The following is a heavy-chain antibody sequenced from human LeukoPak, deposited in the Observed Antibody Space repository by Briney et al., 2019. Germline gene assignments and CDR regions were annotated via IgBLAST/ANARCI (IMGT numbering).Heavy chain of an antibody. CDR1: GFTFSSYE. D-gene: IGHD5-12*01. Sequence: PGGSLRLSCAASGFTFSSYEMNWVRQAPGKGLEWVSYISSSGSTIYYADSVKGRFTISRDNAKNSLYLQMNGLRAEDTAVYYCARVQKSRKSVASAVDCWGQGTVVIVSS. CDR2: ISSSGSTI. V-gene: IGHV3-48*03. CDR3: ARVQKSRKSVASAVDC. J-gene: IGHJ4*02.